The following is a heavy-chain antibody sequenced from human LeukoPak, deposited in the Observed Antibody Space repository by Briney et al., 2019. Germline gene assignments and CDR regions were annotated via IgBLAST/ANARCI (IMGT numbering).Heavy chain of an antibody. D-gene: IGHD2-2*01. J-gene: IGHJ2*01. Sequence: ASVKVSCKASGGTFSSYAISWVRQAPGQGLEWMGGIIPIFGTANYAQKFQGRVTITADESTSTAYMELSSLRSEDTAVYYCARSRTAVVVPAATSWYFDLWGRGTLVTVSS. CDR1: GGTFSSYA. CDR3: ARSRTAVVVPAATSWYFDL. V-gene: IGHV1-69*13. CDR2: IIPIFGTA.